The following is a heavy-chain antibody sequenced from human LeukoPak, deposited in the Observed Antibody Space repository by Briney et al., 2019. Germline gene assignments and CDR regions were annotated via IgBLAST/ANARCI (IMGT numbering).Heavy chain of an antibody. CDR2: IVGSGGTT. J-gene: IGHJ4*02. CDR3: AKRTGSYSAFVYYFDY. V-gene: IGHV3-23*01. D-gene: IGHD1-26*01. CDR1: GFTFSSYD. Sequence: LGGSLRLSCAASGFTFSSYDMTWVRQAPGKGLEWVSAIVGSGGTTYYADSVKGRFTISRDNSKNTLYLQMNSLRAEDTAVYYCAKRTGSYSAFVYYFDYWGQGTLVTVSS.